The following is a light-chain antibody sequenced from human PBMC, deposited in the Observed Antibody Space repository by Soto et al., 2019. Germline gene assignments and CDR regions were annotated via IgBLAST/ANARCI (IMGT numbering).Light chain of an antibody. Sequence: EIQMTQSPSSLSASEGDTVTITCRASQSIRTFLNWYQQKPGQAPKLLIYAASSRLSGVPSRFTATGSETDLTLTISSLQPEDFATYYCQQSYNTPWTFGQGTKVELK. CDR2: AAS. J-gene: IGKJ1*01. CDR1: QSIRTF. CDR3: QQSYNTPWT. V-gene: IGKV1-39*01.